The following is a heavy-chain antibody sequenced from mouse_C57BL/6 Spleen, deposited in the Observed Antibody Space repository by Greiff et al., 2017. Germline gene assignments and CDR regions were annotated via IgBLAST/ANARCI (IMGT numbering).Heavy chain of an antibody. D-gene: IGHD2-3*01. V-gene: IGHV1-64*01. Sequence: VQLQQPGAELVKPGASVKLSCKASGYTFTSYWMHWVKQRPGQGLEWIGMIHPNSGSTNYNEKFKSKATLTVDKSSSTAYMQLSSLTSEDSAVYDGARGDGYYEGGYYAMDYWGQGTSVTVSS. CDR3: ARGDGYYEGGYYAMDY. CDR2: IHPNSGST. CDR1: GYTFTSYW. J-gene: IGHJ4*01.